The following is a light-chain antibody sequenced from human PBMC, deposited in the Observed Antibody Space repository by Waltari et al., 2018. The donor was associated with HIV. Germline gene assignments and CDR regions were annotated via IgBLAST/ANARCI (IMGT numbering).Light chain of an antibody. Sequence: QSVLTQPPSVSGAPGQRVTISCTGTSSNIGAGYDVHWYQQLPGTAPKLLIYAATPRPSGVPDGSSVPKTATAAAPAITGLQAEDEGDYFCQSYDSSLSAYVVFGGGTELTVL. J-gene: IGLJ2*01. V-gene: IGLV1-40*01. CDR1: SSNIGAGYD. CDR3: QSYDSSLSAYVV. CDR2: AAT.